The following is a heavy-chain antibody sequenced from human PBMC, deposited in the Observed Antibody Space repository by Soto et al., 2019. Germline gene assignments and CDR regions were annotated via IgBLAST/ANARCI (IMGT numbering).Heavy chain of an antibody. Sequence: SETLSLTCTVSGGSVSSGSYYWSWIRQPPGKGLEWIGYIYYSGSTNYNPSLKSRVTISVDTSKNQFSLKLSSVTAADTAVYYCARAFSYGDYGDYWGQGTLVTVSS. CDR1: GGSVSSGSYY. CDR2: IYYSGST. V-gene: IGHV4-61*01. J-gene: IGHJ4*02. D-gene: IGHD4-17*01. CDR3: ARAFSYGDYGDY.